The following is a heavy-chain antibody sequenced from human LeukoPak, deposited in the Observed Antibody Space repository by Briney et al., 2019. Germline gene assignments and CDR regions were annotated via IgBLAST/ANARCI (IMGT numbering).Heavy chain of an antibody. J-gene: IGHJ6*03. CDR1: GGSISSGGYY. Sequence: PSETLSLTCTVSGGSISSGGYYWSWIRQHPGKGLEWIGYIYYSGSTYYNPSLKSRVTISVDTSKNQFSPKLSSVTAADTAVYYCARAVDCSSTSCYPPDYYYYYMDVWGKGTTVTVSS. D-gene: IGHD2-2*01. CDR3: ARAVDCSSTSCYPPDYYYYYMDV. V-gene: IGHV4-31*03. CDR2: IYYSGST.